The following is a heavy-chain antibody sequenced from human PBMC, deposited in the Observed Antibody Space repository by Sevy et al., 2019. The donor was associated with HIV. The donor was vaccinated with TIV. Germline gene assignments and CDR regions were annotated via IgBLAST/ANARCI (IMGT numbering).Heavy chain of an antibody. D-gene: IGHD3-10*01. V-gene: IGHV1-69*13. CDR3: ARVSGSGSYYPRYYGMDV. J-gene: IGHJ6*02. CDR1: GGTFSSYA. CDR2: IIPIFGTA. Sequence: ASVKVSCKASGGTFSSYAISWVRQAPGQGLEWMGGIIPIFGTANYAQKFQGRVTITADESTGTAYMELSSLRSEDTAVYYCARVSGSGSYYPRYYGMDVWGQGTTVTVSS.